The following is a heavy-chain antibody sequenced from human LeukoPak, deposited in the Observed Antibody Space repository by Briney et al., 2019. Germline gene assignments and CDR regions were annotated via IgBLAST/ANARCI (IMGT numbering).Heavy chain of an antibody. V-gene: IGHV1-2*02. CDR2: INPNSGGT. CDR1: GYTFTGYY. J-gene: IGHJ6*03. Sequence: GASVKVSCKASGYTFTGYYMHWVRQAPGQGLEWMGWINPNSGGTNYAQKCQGSVTMTRDTSISTAYMELSRLRSEDTAVYYCARQYSSGWGYYYYYMDVWGKGTTVTVSS. CDR3: ARQYSSGWGYYYYYMDV. D-gene: IGHD6-19*01.